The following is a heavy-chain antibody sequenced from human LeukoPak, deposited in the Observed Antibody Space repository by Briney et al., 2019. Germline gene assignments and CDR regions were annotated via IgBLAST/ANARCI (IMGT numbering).Heavy chain of an antibody. CDR3: AKDGDDSIDY. CDR2: IRYDGSTK. D-gene: IGHD3-22*01. V-gene: IGHV3-30*02. CDR1: GFTLICCG. J-gene: IGHJ4*02. Sequence: PRGSLRLSCAASGFTLICCGMHWVRQAPGKGLEWVAFIRYDGSTKYYTDSVKGRFTISRDNSRDTLYLQMNSLRAEDTAVYYCAKDGDDSIDYWGQGTLVTVSS.